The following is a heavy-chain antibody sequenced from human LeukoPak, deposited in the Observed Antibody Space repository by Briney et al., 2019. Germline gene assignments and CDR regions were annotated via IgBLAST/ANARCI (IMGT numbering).Heavy chain of an antibody. CDR2: ITPIFGTA. D-gene: IGHD3-10*01. CDR1: GGTFSSYA. V-gene: IGHV1-69*13. J-gene: IGHJ6*02. CDR3: ARDNIVGVRGVTYYGMDV. Sequence: WASVKVSCKASGGTFSSYAINWVRQAPGQGLEWMGGITPIFGTANYAQKFQGRVTITADESTSTAYMELSSLKSEDTAVYYCARDNIVGVRGVTYYGMDVWGQGTTVTVSS.